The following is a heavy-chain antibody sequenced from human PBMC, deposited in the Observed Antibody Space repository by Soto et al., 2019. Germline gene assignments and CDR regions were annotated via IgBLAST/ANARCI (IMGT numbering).Heavy chain of an antibody. J-gene: IGHJ6*02. CDR3: ARESSRDTAMVGYYYYYGMDV. D-gene: IGHD5-18*01. CDR1: GFTFSSYS. CDR2: ISSSSSYI. Sequence: GGSLRLSCAASGFTFSSYSMNWVRQAPGKGLEWVSSISSSSSYIYYADSVKGRFTISRDNAKNSLYLQMNSLRAEDTAVYYCARESSRDTAMVGYYYYYGMDVWGQGTTVTVSS. V-gene: IGHV3-21*01.